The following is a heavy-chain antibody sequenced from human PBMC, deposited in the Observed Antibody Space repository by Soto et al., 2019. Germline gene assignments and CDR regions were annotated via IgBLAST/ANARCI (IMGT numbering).Heavy chain of an antibody. D-gene: IGHD3-22*01. V-gene: IGHV3-64D*06. Sequence: GGSLRLSCSASGFSFSIYAMHWVRQAPGKGLEYVSSISTNGGSTEYADSVKGRFTISRDNSKNTVYLQMSSLRVEDTDVYYCVKGEYYYDSSGYYTFDYWGQGT. CDR3: VKGEYYYDSSGYYTFDY. J-gene: IGHJ4*02. CDR1: GFSFSIYA. CDR2: ISTNGGST.